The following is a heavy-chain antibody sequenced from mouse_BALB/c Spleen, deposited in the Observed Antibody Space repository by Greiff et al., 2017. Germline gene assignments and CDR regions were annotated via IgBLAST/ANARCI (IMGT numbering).Heavy chain of an antibody. D-gene: IGHD2-4*01. V-gene: IGHV14-1*02. J-gene: IGHJ2*01. CDR2: IDPENGNT. CDR1: GFNIKDYY. Sequence: EVKLVESGAELVRPGALVKLSCKASGFNIKDYYMHWVKQRPEQGLEWIGWIDPENGNTIYDPKFQGKASITADTSSNTAYLQLSSLTSEDTAVYYCALIYYDYDGDYWGQGTTLTVSS. CDR3: ALIYYDYDGDY.